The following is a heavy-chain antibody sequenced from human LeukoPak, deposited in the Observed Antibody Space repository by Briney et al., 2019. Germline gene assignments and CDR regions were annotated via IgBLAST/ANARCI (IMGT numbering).Heavy chain of an antibody. CDR1: GGSISSYY. CDR2: IYYSGST. D-gene: IGHD3-3*01. J-gene: IGHJ5*02. V-gene: IGHV4-59*01. CDR3: ARGPRLRTYYDFWSGNWFDP. Sequence: SETLSLTCTVSGGSISSYYWSWIRQPPGKGLEWIGYIYYSGSTNYNPSLKSRVTISVDPSKNQFSLKLSSVTAADTAVYYCARGPRLRTYYDFWSGNWFDPWGQGTLVTVSS.